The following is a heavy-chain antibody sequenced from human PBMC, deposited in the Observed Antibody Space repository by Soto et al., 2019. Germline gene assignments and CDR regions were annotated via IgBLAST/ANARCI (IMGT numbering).Heavy chain of an antibody. CDR1: GGSISSYY. D-gene: IGHD7-27*01. V-gene: IGHV4-59*01. CDR2: IYYSGST. Sequence: QVQLQESGPGLVKPSETLSLTCTVSGGSISSYYWSWIRQPPGKGLEWIGYIYYSGSTSYNPSLKRRVTLPVGPSKNQFSLKLSSVTAAVTAVYYCARGRKEAAHWGSDSWGQGTLVTVSS. J-gene: IGHJ4*02. CDR3: ARGRKEAAHWGSDS.